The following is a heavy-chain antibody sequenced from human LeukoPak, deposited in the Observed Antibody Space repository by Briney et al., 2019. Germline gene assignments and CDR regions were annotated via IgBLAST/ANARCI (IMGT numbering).Heavy chain of an antibody. V-gene: IGHV4-59*12. D-gene: IGHD1-26*01. J-gene: IGHJ4*02. Sequence: SETLSLTCTVSGGSINSYYWSWIRQPPGKGLEWIGYIYYSGSTNYNPSLKSRVTISVDTSKNQFSLKLSSVTAADTAVYYCARDFEGATHKWGQGTLVTVSS. CDR3: ARDFEGATHK. CDR2: IYYSGST. CDR1: GGSINSYY.